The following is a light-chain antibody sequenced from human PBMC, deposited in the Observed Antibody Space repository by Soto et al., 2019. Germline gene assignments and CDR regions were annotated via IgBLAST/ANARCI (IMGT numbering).Light chain of an antibody. CDR1: QDISTY. Sequence: IQLTQSPSSLSASVGDRVTITCRASQDISTYLAWYQQQPGRAPKLLIYLASTLESGVPSRFSGSGSGTDFTLTISSLQPDDFATYYCQQLDSDPPWTCGQGTRVEIK. J-gene: IGKJ1*01. V-gene: IGKV1-9*01. CDR2: LAS. CDR3: QQLDSDPPWT.